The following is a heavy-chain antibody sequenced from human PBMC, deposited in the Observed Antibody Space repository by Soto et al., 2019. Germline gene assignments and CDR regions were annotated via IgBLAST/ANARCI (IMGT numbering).Heavy chain of an antibody. CDR2: INHSGST. CDR3: ARCGIVVVPAATAGWFDP. D-gene: IGHD2-2*01. V-gene: IGHV4-34*01. J-gene: IGHJ5*02. Sequence: RISKTQGEGLEWIGEINHSGSTNYNPSLKSRVTISVDTSKNQFSLKLSSVTAADTAVYYCARCGIVVVPAATAGWFDPWGQGPLLTGSS.